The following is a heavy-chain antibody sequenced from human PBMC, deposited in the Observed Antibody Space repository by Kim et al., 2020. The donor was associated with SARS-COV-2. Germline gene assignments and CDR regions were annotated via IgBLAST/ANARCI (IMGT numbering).Heavy chain of an antibody. CDR3: ARGGNIAVAGMSLDY. V-gene: IGHV3-30*04. D-gene: IGHD6-19*01. Sequence: GGSLRLSCAASGFTFSSYAMHWVRQAPGKGLEWVAVISYDGSNKYYADSVKGRFTISRDNSKNTLYLQMNSLRAEDTAVYYCARGGNIAVAGMSLDYWGQGTLVTVSS. J-gene: IGHJ4*02. CDR2: ISYDGSNK. CDR1: GFTFSSYA.